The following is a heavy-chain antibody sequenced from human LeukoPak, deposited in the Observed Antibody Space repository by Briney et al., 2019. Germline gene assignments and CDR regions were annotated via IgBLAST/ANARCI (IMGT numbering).Heavy chain of an antibody. CDR3: ARDPDHLGY. D-gene: IGHD7-27*01. V-gene: IGHV3-9*01. CDR2: ISWNSGSR. CDR1: GFTFDDYA. J-gene: IGHJ4*02. Sequence: GGSLRLSCVASGFTFDDYAMHWVRQAPGKGLEWVSGISWNSGSRGYADSVKGRFTISRDNAKNSLYLQMNSLRAEDTALYYCARDPDHLGYWGQGTLVTVSS.